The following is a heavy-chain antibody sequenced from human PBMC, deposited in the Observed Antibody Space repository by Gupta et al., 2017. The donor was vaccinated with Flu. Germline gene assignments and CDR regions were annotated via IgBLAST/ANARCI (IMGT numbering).Heavy chain of an antibody. CDR1: GFTFSSYG. V-gene: IGHV3-33*01. J-gene: IGHJ3*02. Sequence: QVQLVESGGGVVQPGRSLRLSCAASGFTFSSYGMHWVRQAAGKGLEWVAVIWYDGSNKYYADSVKGRFTISRDNSKNMLYLQMNSLKAEDTAVYYCASSTGGRSHDAFDIWGQGTMVTVSS. CDR2: IWYDGSNK. D-gene: IGHD2-8*02. CDR3: ASSTGGRSHDAFDI.